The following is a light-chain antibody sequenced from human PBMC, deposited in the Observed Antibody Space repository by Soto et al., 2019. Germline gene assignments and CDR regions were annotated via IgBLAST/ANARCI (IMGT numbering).Light chain of an antibody. CDR3: QTWGTGIHVV. CDR1: SGHSSYA. Sequence: QPVPTQSPSGSASLGASVKLTCTLSSGHSSYAIAWHQQQPEKGPRYLMKLDSDGSHTKGDAIPDRFSGSSSGAERYLTISSLQSEDESDYYCQTWGTGIHVVFGGGTKLTLL. V-gene: IGLV4-69*01. CDR2: LDSDGSH. J-gene: IGLJ2*01.